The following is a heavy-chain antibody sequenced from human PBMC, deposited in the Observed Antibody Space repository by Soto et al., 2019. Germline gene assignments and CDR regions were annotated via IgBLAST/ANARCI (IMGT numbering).Heavy chain of an antibody. Sequence: PGGSQRLSCAASGFTFSSYSRNWVRQAPGKGLEWVSSISSSSSYIYYADSVKGRFTISRDNAKNSLYLQMNSLRAEDTAVYYCARDQGSSGYPTGSFDYWGQGTLVTVSS. CDR2: ISSSSSYI. D-gene: IGHD3-22*01. CDR3: ARDQGSSGYPTGSFDY. V-gene: IGHV3-21*01. CDR1: GFTFSSYS. J-gene: IGHJ4*02.